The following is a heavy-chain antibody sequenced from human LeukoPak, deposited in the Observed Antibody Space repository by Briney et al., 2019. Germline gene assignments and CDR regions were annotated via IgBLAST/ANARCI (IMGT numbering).Heavy chain of an antibody. CDR1: GGSFSGYY. V-gene: IGHV4-59*10. J-gene: IGHJ4*02. CDR2: ISSSGST. CDR3: ARVAAKTVEY. D-gene: IGHD2-15*01. Sequence: SETLSLTCAVYGGSFSGYYWSWIRQPAGKGLEWIGRISSSGSTNYNPSLKSRVTISVDTSKNQFSLKLSSVTAADTAVYFCARVAAKTVEYWGQGTLVTVSS.